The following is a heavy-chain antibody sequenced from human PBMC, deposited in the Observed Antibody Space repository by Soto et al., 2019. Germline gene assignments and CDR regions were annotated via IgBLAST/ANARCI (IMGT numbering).Heavy chain of an antibody. Sequence: GGSLRLSCAASGFTFSSYGMHWVRQAPGKGLEWVAVISYDGSNKYYADSVKGRFTISRDNSKNTLYLQMNSLRAEDTAVYYCAKDRVRQWLVGGYYYGMDVWGQGTTVTVSS. CDR2: ISYDGSNK. CDR1: GFTFSSYG. J-gene: IGHJ6*02. D-gene: IGHD6-19*01. CDR3: AKDRVRQWLVGGYYYGMDV. V-gene: IGHV3-30*18.